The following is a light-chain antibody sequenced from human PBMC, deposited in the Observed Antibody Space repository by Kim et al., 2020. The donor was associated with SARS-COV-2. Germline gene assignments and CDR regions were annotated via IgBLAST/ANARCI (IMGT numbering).Light chain of an antibody. CDR2: GEN. CDR1: SLRSYY. J-gene: IGLJ3*02. CDR3: QSRDIGGSQVV. V-gene: IGLV3-19*01. Sequence: ALGQTGRITCQGDSLRSYYASWYQQKPGQAPLLVIYGENNRPSGIPDRFSGSRSGNTVSLTITGAQAEDEAYYYCQSRDIGGSQVVFGGGTQLTVL.